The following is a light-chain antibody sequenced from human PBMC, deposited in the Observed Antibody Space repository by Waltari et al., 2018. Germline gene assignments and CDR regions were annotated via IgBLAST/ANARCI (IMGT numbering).Light chain of an antibody. CDR3: QQYYSAPLT. J-gene: IGKJ4*01. CDR2: WAS. V-gene: IGKV4-1*01. CDR1: QSVLFSSNNKNY. Sequence: DIVMTQSPDSLAVSLGERATFNCKSSQSVLFSSNNKNYLGWYQQKPVQPPKLLISWASTRESGVPDRFIGSGSGTDFTLTISSLQAEDVALYYCQQYYSAPLTFGGVTKVEIK.